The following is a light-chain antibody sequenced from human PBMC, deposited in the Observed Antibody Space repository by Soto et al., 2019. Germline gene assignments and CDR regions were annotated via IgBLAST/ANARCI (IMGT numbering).Light chain of an antibody. V-gene: IGKV3-11*01. J-gene: IGKJ1*01. CDR3: QQRSNWPFTWT. CDR2: DAS. Sequence: EIVLTQSPATLSLSPGERATLSCRASQSVSSYLAWYQQKPGQAPRLLIYDASNRATGIPARFSGSGSGTDFTLTISSREPEDVAVYYCQQRSNWPFTWTFGQGTKVEIK. CDR1: QSVSSY.